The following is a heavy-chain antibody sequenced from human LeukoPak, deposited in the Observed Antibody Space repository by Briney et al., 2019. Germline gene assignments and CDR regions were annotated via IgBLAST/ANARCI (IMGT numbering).Heavy chain of an antibody. J-gene: IGHJ4*02. Sequence: SESLSLTCAVYGGSFSGYYWGWIRQPPGKGLEWIGEINHSGSTNDKPSIKSRVTISVDTSKNQYSLKLSSVTAADTAVYYCARGREYSSSSAFDYWGQGTLVTVSS. V-gene: IGHV4-34*01. CDR3: ARGREYSSSSAFDY. D-gene: IGHD6-6*01. CDR1: GGSFSGYY. CDR2: INHSGST.